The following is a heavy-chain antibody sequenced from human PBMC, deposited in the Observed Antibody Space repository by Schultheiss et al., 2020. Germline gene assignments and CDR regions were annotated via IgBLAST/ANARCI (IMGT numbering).Heavy chain of an antibody. CDR1: GFTFSSYG. Sequence: GGSLRLSCAASGFTFSSYGMRWVRQAPGGGLEWVGRIRNRPNSDTTEYAASVKGRFTISRDDSKNSLFLQMNSLKTEDTAVYYCARGTSGWPLDYWGQGTLVTGSS. CDR2: IRNRPNSDTT. CDR3: ARGTSGWPLDY. J-gene: IGHJ4*02. D-gene: IGHD6-19*01. V-gene: IGHV3-72*01.